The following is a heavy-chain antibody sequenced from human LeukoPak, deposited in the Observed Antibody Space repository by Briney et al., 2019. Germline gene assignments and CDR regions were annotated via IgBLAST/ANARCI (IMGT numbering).Heavy chain of an antibody. CDR1: GGSFSGYY. CDR3: ARFITILRGVKSSHYFYMDV. Sequence: SETLSLTCAVYGGSFSGYYWSWIRQPPGKGLEWIGEINHSGSTNYNPSLKSRVTISVDTSKNHFSLNLRSVTAADTAVYYCARFITILRGVKSSHYFYMDVWGKGTTVTISS. CDR2: INHSGST. J-gene: IGHJ6*03. V-gene: IGHV4-34*01. D-gene: IGHD3-10*01.